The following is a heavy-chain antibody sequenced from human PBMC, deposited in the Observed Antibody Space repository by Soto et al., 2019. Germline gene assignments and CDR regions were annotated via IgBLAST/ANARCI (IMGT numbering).Heavy chain of an antibody. J-gene: IGHJ6*02. Sequence: GGSLRLSCAASGFTFSDYYMSWIRQAPGKGLEWVSYISSSSSYTNYADSVKGRFTISRDNAKNSLYLQMNSLRAEDTAVYYCARAFTMVRGVTAGMDVWGQGTTVTVSS. D-gene: IGHD3-10*01. CDR2: ISSSSSYT. CDR1: GFTFSDYY. CDR3: ARAFTMVRGVTAGMDV. V-gene: IGHV3-11*05.